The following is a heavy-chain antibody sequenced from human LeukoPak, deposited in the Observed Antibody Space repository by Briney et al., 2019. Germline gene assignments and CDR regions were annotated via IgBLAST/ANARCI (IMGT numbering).Heavy chain of an antibody. CDR1: VGSINRGGYY. CDR3: ARGGTGDRWPLDY. CDR2: IYYSGST. V-gene: IGHV4-31*03. D-gene: IGHD7-27*01. J-gene: IGHJ4*02. Sequence: SQTLSLTCTVSVGSINRGGYYWSWIRQHPGKGLEWIVYIYYSGSTYYNPSLKSRVTISVDTSKNQFSLKLSSVTAADTAVYYCARGGTGDRWPLDYWGQGTLVTVSS.